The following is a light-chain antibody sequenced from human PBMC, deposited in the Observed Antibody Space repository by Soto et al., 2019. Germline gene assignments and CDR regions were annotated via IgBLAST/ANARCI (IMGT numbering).Light chain of an antibody. V-gene: IGKV1-5*03. Sequence: DIQLTQSPSTLSASVGDRVTITCRASPSISSWLAWYQQKPGKAPKFLLYKTSNLKSAVPSRFSGSGSGTEFTLTISSLQPDDFATYYCQYYNNYCWTFGQGTKVEIK. CDR2: KTS. CDR3: QYYNNYCWT. J-gene: IGKJ1*01. CDR1: PSISSW.